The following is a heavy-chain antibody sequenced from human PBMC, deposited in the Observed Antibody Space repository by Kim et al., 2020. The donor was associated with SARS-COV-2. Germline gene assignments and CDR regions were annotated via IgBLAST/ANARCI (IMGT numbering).Heavy chain of an antibody. CDR2: IDPSDSYT. CDR1: GYSFTSYW. CDR3: ASFGQAGYSSSWRYYYYGMDV. Sequence: GESLKISCKGSGYSFTSYWISWVRQMPGKGLEWMGRIDPSDSYTNYSPSFQGHVTISADKSISTAYLQWSSLKASDTAMYYCASFGQAGYSSSWRYYYYGMDVWGQGTTVTVSS. V-gene: IGHV5-10-1*01. J-gene: IGHJ6*02. D-gene: IGHD6-13*01.